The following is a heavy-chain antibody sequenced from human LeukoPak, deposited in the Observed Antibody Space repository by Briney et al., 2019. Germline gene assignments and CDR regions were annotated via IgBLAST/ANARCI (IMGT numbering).Heavy chain of an antibody. Sequence: PSETLSLTCTVSGGSISSGDYYWSWIRQPPGKGLEWIGYIYYSGSTYYNPSLKSRVTISVDTSKNQFSLKLSSVTAADTAVYYCARLFGVGIAAAGEDIGGLDYYFDYWGQGTLVTVSS. CDR1: GGSISSGDYY. J-gene: IGHJ4*02. CDR3: ARLFGVGIAAAGEDIGGLDYYFDY. D-gene: IGHD6-13*01. V-gene: IGHV4-30-4*01. CDR2: IYYSGST.